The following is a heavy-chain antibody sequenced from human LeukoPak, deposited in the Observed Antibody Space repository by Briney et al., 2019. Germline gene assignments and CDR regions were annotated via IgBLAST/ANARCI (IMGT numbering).Heavy chain of an antibody. Sequence: SETLSLTCTVSGGSISSYYWSWIRQPAGKGLEWIGRIYTSGSTNYNPSLKSRVTMSVDTSKNQFSLKLSSVTAADTAVYYCARSILYYYYYYMDVWGKGTTVTVSS. J-gene: IGHJ6*03. CDR1: GGSISSYY. V-gene: IGHV4-4*07. D-gene: IGHD5-24*01. CDR3: ARSILYYYYYYMDV. CDR2: IYTSGST.